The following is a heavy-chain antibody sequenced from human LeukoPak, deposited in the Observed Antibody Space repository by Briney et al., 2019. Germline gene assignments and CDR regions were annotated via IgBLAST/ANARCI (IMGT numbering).Heavy chain of an antibody. J-gene: IGHJ4*02. V-gene: IGHV3-43*02. Sequence: PGGSLRLSCAASGFIFDDYAMHWVRQAPGKGLEWVSLISGNDGGGTYYADSVKGRFTISRDNSKNSLYLQMNSLRTEDTALYYCAKDMMSSGWYWGSDYWGREPWSPSPQ. CDR1: GFIFDDYA. D-gene: IGHD6-19*01. CDR2: ISGNDGGGT. CDR3: AKDMMSSGWYWGSDY.